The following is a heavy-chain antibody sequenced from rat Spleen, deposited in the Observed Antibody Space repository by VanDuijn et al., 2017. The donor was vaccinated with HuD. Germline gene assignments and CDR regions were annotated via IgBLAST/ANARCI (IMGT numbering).Heavy chain of an antibody. D-gene: IGHD1-11*01. CDR1: GFSLTSYT. V-gene: IGHV2-6*01. J-gene: IGHJ2*01. Sequence: QVQLKESGPGLVQPSQTLSLTCTVSGFSLTSYTVSWVRQPPGKGLEWIAAISSGGSTYYNSALKSRLSISRDTSKSQVFLKMNSLQTEDTATYYCARDRNYGGPLDYWGQGVMVTVSS. CDR2: ISSGGST. CDR3: ARDRNYGGPLDY.